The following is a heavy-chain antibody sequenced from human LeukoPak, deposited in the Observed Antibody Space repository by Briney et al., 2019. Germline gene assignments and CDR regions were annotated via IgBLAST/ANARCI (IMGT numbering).Heavy chain of an antibody. CDR1: GRSISGAYY. CDR3: ARRWVYDKRAFDA. D-gene: IGHD3-16*01. V-gene: IGHV4-59*08. CDR2: IYYTGTT. J-gene: IGHJ3*01. Sequence: SETLSLTCTVSGRSISGAYYRSWIPQPPGQGLEWIGYIYYTGTTVSNPSLKSRVTISLDTSKNQFSLNLSPVTAADTAVYYCARRWVYDKRAFDAWGQGTMVTISS.